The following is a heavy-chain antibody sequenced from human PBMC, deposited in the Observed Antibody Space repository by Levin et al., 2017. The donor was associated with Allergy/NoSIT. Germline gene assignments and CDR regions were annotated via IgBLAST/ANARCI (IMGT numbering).Heavy chain of an antibody. D-gene: IGHD6-19*01. J-gene: IGHJ5*02. Sequence: GGSLRLPCAASGFTFSSYWMGWFRQAPGKGLEWVANIKQDGSEKYYVDSMKGRFTISRDNAKNSLYLQMSSLRAEDTAVYYCARLAVGKIDPWGQGTLVTVSS. CDR3: ARLAVGKIDP. CDR1: GFTFSSYW. CDR2: IKQDGSEK. V-gene: IGHV3-7*01.